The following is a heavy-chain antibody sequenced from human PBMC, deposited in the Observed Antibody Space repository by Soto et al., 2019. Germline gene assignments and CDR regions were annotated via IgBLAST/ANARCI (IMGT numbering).Heavy chain of an antibody. Sequence: ASVKVSCKVSGYTLTELSMHWVRQAPGKGLEWMGGFDPEDGETIYAQKFQGRVTMTEDTSTDTAYMELSSLRSEDTAVYYCATVVNDFWSGYYSFDDWGQGTLVTVSS. D-gene: IGHD3-3*01. V-gene: IGHV1-24*01. CDR2: FDPEDGET. J-gene: IGHJ4*02. CDR3: ATVVNDFWSGYYSFDD. CDR1: GYTLTELS.